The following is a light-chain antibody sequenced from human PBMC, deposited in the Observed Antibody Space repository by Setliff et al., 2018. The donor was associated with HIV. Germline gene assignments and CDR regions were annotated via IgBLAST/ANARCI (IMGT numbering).Light chain of an antibody. V-gene: IGLV2-14*01. CDR2: GVT. Sequence: SALTQPASVSGSPGQSITISCTGTSSDVGGYNYVSWYQQHPGKAPKLMIYGVTNRPSGISDRFSGSKSGNTASLTISGLQAEDEADYYCSSYTIRNTLLFGTGTKVTVL. CDR1: SSDVGGYNY. J-gene: IGLJ1*01. CDR3: SSYTIRNTLL.